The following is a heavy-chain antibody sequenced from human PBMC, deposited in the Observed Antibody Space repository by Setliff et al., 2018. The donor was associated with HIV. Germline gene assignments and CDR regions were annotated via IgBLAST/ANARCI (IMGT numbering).Heavy chain of an antibody. D-gene: IGHD4-4*01. V-gene: IGHV3-20*04. CDR2: INWSGSTT. CDR1: GFTFDDYG. CDR3: VRDRMEYSVGYYFDS. J-gene: IGHJ4*02. Sequence: RPGGSLRLSCVVSGFTFDDYGMSWVRQTPGAGLEWLSDINWSGSTTGYADSVKGRFTISRDNAKNTVYLQINSLRVEDTALYYCVRDRMEYSVGYYFDSWGQGTLVTVSS.